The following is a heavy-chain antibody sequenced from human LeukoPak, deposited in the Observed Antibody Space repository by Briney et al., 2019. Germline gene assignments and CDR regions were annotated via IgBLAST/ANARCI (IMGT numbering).Heavy chain of an antibody. J-gene: IGHJ4*02. CDR2: IWYDGSNK. D-gene: IGHD4-17*01. Sequence: GGSLRLPCAASGFTFSSYGMHWVRQAPGKGLEWVAVIWYDGSNKYYADSVKGRFTISRDNSKNTLYLQMNSLRAEDTAVYYCARDRGYGDYAFDYWGQGTLVTVSS. CDR3: ARDRGYGDYAFDY. CDR1: GFTFSSYG. V-gene: IGHV3-33*01.